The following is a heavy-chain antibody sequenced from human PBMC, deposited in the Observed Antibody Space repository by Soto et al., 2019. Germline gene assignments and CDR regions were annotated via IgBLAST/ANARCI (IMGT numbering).Heavy chain of an antibody. D-gene: IGHD3-16*01. CDR3: ARARGDAYTWENLDS. J-gene: IGHJ4*02. CDR1: GDSISSYY. CDR2: ISYSGIT. V-gene: IGHV4-59*01. Sequence: LSLTCSVSGDSISSYYWSWIRQPPGKGLEWIGCISYSGITNYNPSLKGRVTISVDTSKNQFSLKLTSVTAADTAVYYCARARGDAYTWENLDSWGQGTLVTVSS.